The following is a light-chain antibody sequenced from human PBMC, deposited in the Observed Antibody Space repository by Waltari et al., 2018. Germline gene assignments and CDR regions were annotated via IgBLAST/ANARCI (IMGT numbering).Light chain of an antibody. CDR2: DAS. V-gene: IGKV3-11*01. CDR1: QSVSSY. CDR3: QQRSNSFA. Sequence: EIVLTQSPATLSLSPGERATLSCRASQSVSSYLAWYQQKPGQAPRLLIYDASTRAAGIPARFSGSGSVTEFTHTISSLEPEDFAVYYCQQRSNSFAFGPGTRVDIK. J-gene: IGKJ3*01.